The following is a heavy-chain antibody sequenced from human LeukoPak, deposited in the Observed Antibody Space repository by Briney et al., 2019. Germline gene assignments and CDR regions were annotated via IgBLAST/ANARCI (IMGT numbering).Heavy chain of an antibody. J-gene: IGHJ4*02. Sequence: ASVKVSCKASGYTFTSYGISWVRQAPGQGLEWMGWINPYNGNTNYAQKLQGRVTMTIDTSTSTAYMDLTSLRSDDTAVYYCARGEYGGGWYARGFFDYWGQGTLVTVSS. V-gene: IGHV1-18*01. CDR3: ARGEYGGGWYARGFFDY. CDR1: GYTFTSYG. D-gene: IGHD6-19*01. CDR2: INPYNGNT.